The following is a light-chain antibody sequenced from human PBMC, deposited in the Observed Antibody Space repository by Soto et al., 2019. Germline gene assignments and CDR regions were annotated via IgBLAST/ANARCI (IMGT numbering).Light chain of an antibody. J-gene: IGKJ1*01. CDR2: GAS. V-gene: IGKV3-20*01. CDR1: QSVSNNY. CDR3: QQYGSSGT. Sequence: EFELTQSPGTLSLSPGERATVSCRASQSVSNNYLAWYQQKPGQAPRLLIYGASNRATGIPDRFSGSGSGTDFTLTISRLEPEDFAVYYCQQYGSSGTFGQGTKVDI.